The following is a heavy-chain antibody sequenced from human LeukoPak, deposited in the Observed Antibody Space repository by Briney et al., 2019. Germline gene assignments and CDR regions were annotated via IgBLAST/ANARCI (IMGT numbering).Heavy chain of an antibody. Sequence: GGSLRLSCAASGFTFSSYAMSWARQAPGKGLEWVSAISGSGGSTYYADSVKGRFTISRDNSKNTLYLQMNSLRAEDTAVYYCAKAKYYDFWSGYYPDYWGQGTLVTVSS. D-gene: IGHD3-3*01. J-gene: IGHJ4*02. CDR3: AKAKYYDFWSGYYPDY. CDR1: GFTFSSYA. V-gene: IGHV3-23*01. CDR2: ISGSGGST.